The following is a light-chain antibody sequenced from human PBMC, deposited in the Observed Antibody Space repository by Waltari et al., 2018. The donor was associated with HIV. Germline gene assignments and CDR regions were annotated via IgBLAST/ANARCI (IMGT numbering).Light chain of an antibody. V-gene: IGLV10-54*04. CDR2: RNN. J-gene: IGLJ3*02. CDR3: SAWDGSLAAWV. Sequence: QARLTQPPSVSKGLGPTPTLTCTGNDLNVGGPGAAWLQQHQGHPTKLLSYRNNNRPSGISQRFSASRSGNTASLTVTGLQPEDEADYYCSAWDGSLAAWVFGGGTKLTVL. CDR1: DLNVGGPG.